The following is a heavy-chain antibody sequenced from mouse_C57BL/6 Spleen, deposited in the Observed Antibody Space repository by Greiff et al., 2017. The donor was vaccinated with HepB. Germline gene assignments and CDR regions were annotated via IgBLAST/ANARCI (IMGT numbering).Heavy chain of an antibody. D-gene: IGHD2-4*01. J-gene: IGHJ3*01. V-gene: IGHV1-69*01. CDR3: ARAGTLYDYAWFAY. CDR2: IDPSDSYT. Sequence: QVHVKQPGAELVMPGASVKLSCKASGYTFTSYWMHWVKQRPGQGLEWIGEIDPSDSYTNYNQKFKGKSTLTVDKSSSTAYMQLSSLTSEDSAVYYCARAGTLYDYAWFAYWGQGTLVTVSA. CDR1: GYTFTSYW.